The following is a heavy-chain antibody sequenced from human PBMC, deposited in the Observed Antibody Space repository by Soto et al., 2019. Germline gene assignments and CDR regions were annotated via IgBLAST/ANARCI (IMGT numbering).Heavy chain of an antibody. D-gene: IGHD2-2*01. J-gene: IGHJ3*02. CDR3: AREGYCSSTSCYGADAFDI. CDR1: GGSISSGGYY. Sequence: QVQLQASGPGLVKPSQTLSLTCTVSGGSISSGGYYWSWIRQHPGKGLEWIGYIDYSGSTYYNPSLKRRVTISVDTSKNQFSLKRSSVTAEDTAVYYCAREGYCSSTSCYGADAFDIWGQVTMVTVSS. V-gene: IGHV4-31*03. CDR2: IDYSGST.